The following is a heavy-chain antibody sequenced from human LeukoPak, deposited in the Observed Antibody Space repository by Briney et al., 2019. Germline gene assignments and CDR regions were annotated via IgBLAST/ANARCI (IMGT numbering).Heavy chain of an antibody. V-gene: IGHV1-18*01. CDR3: ARDSELRYCSGGSCSFDY. J-gene: IGHJ4*02. Sequence: ASVKVSGKASGYTFTSYGISWVRQAPGQGLEWMGWISAYNGNTNSAQKLQGRVTMTTDTSTSTAYMELRSLRSDDTAVYYCARDSELRYCSGGSCSFDYWGQGTLVTVSP. D-gene: IGHD2-15*01. CDR2: ISAYNGNT. CDR1: GYTFTSYG.